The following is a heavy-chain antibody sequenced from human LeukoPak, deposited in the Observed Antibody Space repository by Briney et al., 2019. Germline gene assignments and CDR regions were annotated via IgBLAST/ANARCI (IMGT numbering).Heavy chain of an antibody. J-gene: IGHJ4*02. D-gene: IGHD3-3*01. CDR3: ASRSSIWSGYQDTLYYFDS. Sequence: PSETLSLTCTVSGGSISSYYWSWIRQPPGKRLEWIGHIYYSGSTNYNPSLKSRVTISVDTSKNQFSLKLSSVTAADTAVYYCASRSSIWSGYQDTLYYFDSWGQGTLVTISS. CDR1: GGSISSYY. V-gene: IGHV4-59*01. CDR2: IYYSGST.